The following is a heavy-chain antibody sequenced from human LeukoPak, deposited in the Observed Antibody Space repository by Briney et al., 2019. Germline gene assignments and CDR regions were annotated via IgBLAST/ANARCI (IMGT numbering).Heavy chain of an antibody. J-gene: IGHJ4*02. CDR2: IYYSGST. CDR3: ARRPLDFDY. CDR1: GGSISSYY. V-gene: IGHV4-59*01. Sequence: PSETLSLTCTVSGGSISSYYWSWIRQPPGKGLEWIGYIYYSGSTNYNPSLKSRVTISVDTSKNQFSLKLSSVTAADTAVYYCARRPLDFDYWGQGTLVTVSS. D-gene: IGHD3-3*02.